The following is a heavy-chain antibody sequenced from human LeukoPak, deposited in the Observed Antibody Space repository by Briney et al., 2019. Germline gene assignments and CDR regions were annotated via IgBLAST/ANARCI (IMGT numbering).Heavy chain of an antibody. D-gene: IGHD2-2*01. V-gene: IGHV4-34*01. Sequence: PSETLSLTCAVYGGSFSGYYWSWIRQPPGKGLEWIGEINHSGSTNYNPSLKSRVTISVDTSKNQFSLKLSSVTAADTAVYYCARGRGCSSTSCGKRFDPWGQGTLVTVSS. CDR2: INHSGST. CDR1: GGSFSGYY. CDR3: ARGRGCSSTSCGKRFDP. J-gene: IGHJ5*02.